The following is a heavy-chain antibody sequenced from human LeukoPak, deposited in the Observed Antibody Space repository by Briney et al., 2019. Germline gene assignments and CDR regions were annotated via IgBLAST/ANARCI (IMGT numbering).Heavy chain of an antibody. J-gene: IGHJ6*03. CDR1: GGSISSYY. D-gene: IGHD4-23*01. Sequence: PSETLSLTCTVSGGSISSYYWSWIRQPPGKGLEWIGYIYYSGSTNYNPSLKSRVTISVDTSKNQFSLKLSSVTAADTAVYYCARDSGTVVTPYYYYYMDVWGKGTTVTVSS. V-gene: IGHV4-59*01. CDR3: ARDSGTVVTPYYYYYMDV. CDR2: IYYSGST.